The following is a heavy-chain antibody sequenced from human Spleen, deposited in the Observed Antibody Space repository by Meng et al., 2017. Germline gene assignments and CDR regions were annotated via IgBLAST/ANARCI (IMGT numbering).Heavy chain of an antibody. CDR2: IYPGDSDT. CDR1: GYSFTSYW. V-gene: IGHV5-51*01. J-gene: IGHJ2*01. D-gene: IGHD1-14*01. Sequence: GGSLRLSCKGSGYSFTSYWIGWVRQMPGKGLEWMGIIYPGDSDTRYSPSFQGQVTISADKSISTAYLQWSSLKASDIAIYYCARRPRTLGANWYFDLWGRGTLVTVSS. CDR3: ARRPRTLGANWYFDL.